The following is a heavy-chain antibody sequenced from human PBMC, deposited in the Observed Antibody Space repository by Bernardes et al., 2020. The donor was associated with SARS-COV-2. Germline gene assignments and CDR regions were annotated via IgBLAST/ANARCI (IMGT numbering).Heavy chain of an antibody. J-gene: IGHJ4*02. V-gene: IGHV4-39*02. CDR2: IYYSGST. CDR1: GGSISSSSYY. D-gene: IGHD5-18*01. CDR3: ARDGGYSYGYCLDY. Sequence: SETLSLTCTVSGGSISSSSYYWGWNRQPPGKGLEWIGSIYYSGSTYYNPSLKSRVTISVDTSTNQFYLKLSSVTAADTAVYYCARDGGYSYGYCLDYWGQGTLVTVSS.